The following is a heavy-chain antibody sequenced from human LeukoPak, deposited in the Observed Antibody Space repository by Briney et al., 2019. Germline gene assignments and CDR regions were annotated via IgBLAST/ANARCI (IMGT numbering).Heavy chain of an antibody. CDR3: ASHTTFYDSSGYHPYWYFDL. V-gene: IGHV4-59*11. J-gene: IGHJ2*01. Sequence: SETLSLTCTVSGDSITTHYWSWIRQPPGEGLQWIASSYHTGASNYNPSLKSRITISLDTSKNQFSLELRYVTDADTAEYYCASHTTFYDSSGYHPYWYFDLWGRGTPVTVSS. D-gene: IGHD3-22*01. CDR2: SYHTGAS. CDR1: GDSITTHY.